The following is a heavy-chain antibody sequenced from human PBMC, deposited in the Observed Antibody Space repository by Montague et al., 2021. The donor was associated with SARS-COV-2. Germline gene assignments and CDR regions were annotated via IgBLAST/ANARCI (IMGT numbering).Heavy chain of an antibody. Sequence: FLRLSCAASRFTFNSIGMTWVRQAPGKGLEWVSFTYNADGSTYYADSVKGRFTVSRDNSKNTLYLHMNSLGVEDTAVYYCATDLRVGATNDALDVWGQGTMVT. V-gene: IGHV3-23*03. CDR1: RFTFNSIG. CDR3: ATDLRVGATNDALDV. D-gene: IGHD1-26*01. J-gene: IGHJ3*01. CDR2: TYNADGST.